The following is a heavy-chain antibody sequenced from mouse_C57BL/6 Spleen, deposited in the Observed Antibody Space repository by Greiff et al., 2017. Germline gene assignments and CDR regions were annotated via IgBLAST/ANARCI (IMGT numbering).Heavy chain of an antibody. CDR1: GYTFTSYW. CDR3: ARWGTATVVARYYYAMDY. CDR2: INPSSGYT. D-gene: IGHD1-1*01. J-gene: IGHJ4*01. Sequence: VQLLQSGAELAKPGASVQLSCKASGYTFTSYWMHWVKQRPGQGLEWIGYINPSSGYTKYNQKFKDTATVSADKSSSTAYMQLSSLTYEDSAVYYCARWGTATVVARYYYAMDYWGQGTSVTVSS. V-gene: IGHV1-7*01.